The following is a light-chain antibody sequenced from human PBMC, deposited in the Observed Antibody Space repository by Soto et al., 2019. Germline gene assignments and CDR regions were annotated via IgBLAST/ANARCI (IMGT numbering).Light chain of an antibody. CDR1: QSVSSSY. CDR2: GAS. V-gene: IGKV3-20*01. CDR3: QQYGSSPYT. Sequence: EIVLTQSPGTLSLSPGERATLSCRASQSVSSSYLAWYQQTPGQAPRLLIYGASSRATGIPDRFSGSGSGPYFTLTISRLEPEDFAVYYCQQYGSSPYTFGQGTKLEIK. J-gene: IGKJ2*01.